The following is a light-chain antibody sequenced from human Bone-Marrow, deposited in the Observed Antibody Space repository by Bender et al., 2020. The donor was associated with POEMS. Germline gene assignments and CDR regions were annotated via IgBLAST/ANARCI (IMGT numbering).Light chain of an antibody. Sequence: QSVLTQPPSASGTPGQRVTISCSGGSSNIGAHAVNWYQHLPGTAPKLLIYSSHRRPSEVPDRFSGSRSGTSASLAISGLQSDDEADYYCAAWDDSVKGVVFGGGTKLTVL. CDR3: AAWDDSVKGVV. CDR1: SSNIGAHA. J-gene: IGLJ2*01. V-gene: IGLV1-44*01. CDR2: SSH.